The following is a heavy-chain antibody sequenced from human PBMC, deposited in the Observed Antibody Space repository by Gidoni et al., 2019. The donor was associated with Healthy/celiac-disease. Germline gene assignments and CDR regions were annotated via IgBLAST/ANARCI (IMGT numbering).Heavy chain of an antibody. CDR3: AKVGQPPDYYGSGSYYRPGVYYYYYGMDV. Sequence: QVQLVASGGGVVQPGRSLRLPCAASGFTFSSYGMHWVRPATVQGLDWLAVISYDGSNKYYADSVKGRFTISRDNSKNTLYLQMNSLRAEDTAVYYCAKVGQPPDYYGSGSYYRPGVYYYYYGMDVWGQGTTVTVSS. D-gene: IGHD3-10*01. V-gene: IGHV3-30*18. CDR1: GFTFSSYG. J-gene: IGHJ6*02. CDR2: ISYDGSNK.